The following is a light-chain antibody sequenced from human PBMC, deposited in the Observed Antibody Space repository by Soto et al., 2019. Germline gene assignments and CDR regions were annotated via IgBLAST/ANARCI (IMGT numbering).Light chain of an antibody. Sequence: EIGLTRSPGTLSLSPGERSTLYCRASQSVDSYLVWYQQKPGQAPRLLIFGASNRATGIPARFSGSGSGTDFTLTINSLEPEDFAVYYCQQRSSWPITFGQGTRLEI. J-gene: IGKJ5*01. CDR3: QQRSSWPIT. CDR2: GAS. V-gene: IGKV3-11*01. CDR1: QSVDSY.